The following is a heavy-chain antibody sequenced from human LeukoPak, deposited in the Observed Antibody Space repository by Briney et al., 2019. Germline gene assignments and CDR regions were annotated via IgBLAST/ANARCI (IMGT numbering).Heavy chain of an antibody. Sequence: GGSLRLSCAASGFTFSSYAMSWVRQAPGKGLEWVSAISGSGGSTYYADSVKGRFTISRDNSKNTLYLQMNSLRAEDTAVYYYATRSITIFGVVIVYYFDYWGQGTLVTVSS. J-gene: IGHJ4*02. D-gene: IGHD3-3*01. CDR1: GFTFSSYA. V-gene: IGHV3-23*01. CDR2: ISGSGGST. CDR3: ATRSITIFGVVIVYYFDY.